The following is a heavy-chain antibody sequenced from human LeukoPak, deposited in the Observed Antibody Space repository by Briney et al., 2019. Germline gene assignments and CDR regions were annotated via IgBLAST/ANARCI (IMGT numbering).Heavy chain of an antibody. Sequence: ASVKVSCKASGGTFSSDAISWVRQAPGQGLEWMGGIIPIFGTANYAQKFQGRVTITADESTSTAYMELSSLRSEDTAVYYCARATSSGPPFDYWGQGTLVTVSS. CDR1: GGTFSSDA. D-gene: IGHD6-19*01. CDR3: ARATSSGPPFDY. V-gene: IGHV1-69*13. CDR2: IIPIFGTA. J-gene: IGHJ4*02.